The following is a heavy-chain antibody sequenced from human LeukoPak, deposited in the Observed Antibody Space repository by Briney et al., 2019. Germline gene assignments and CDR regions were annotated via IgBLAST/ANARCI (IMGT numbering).Heavy chain of an antibody. D-gene: IGHD3-10*01. CDR2: ISYDGSNK. CDR3: AKSGRTYYYYMDV. Sequence: GGSLRLSCAASGFTFSSYGMHWVRQAPGKGPEWVAVISYDGSNKYYADSVKGRFTISRDNSKNTLYLQMNSLRAEDTAVYYCAKSGRTYYYYMDVWGKGTTVTVSS. CDR1: GFTFSSYG. V-gene: IGHV3-30*18. J-gene: IGHJ6*03.